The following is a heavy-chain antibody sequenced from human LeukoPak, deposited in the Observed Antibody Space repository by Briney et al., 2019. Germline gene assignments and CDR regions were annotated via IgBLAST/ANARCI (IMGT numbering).Heavy chain of an antibody. D-gene: IGHD3-16*01. CDR2: IYTGGST. Sequence: TGGSLRLSCAASGFTVSSTYMSWVRQAPGRGLEWVSVIYTGGSTYYADSVKGRFTISRDNSKDTLYLQMNSLRAEDTAVYYRARDDYLGYWGQGSLVTVSS. V-gene: IGHV3-53*01. J-gene: IGHJ4*02. CDR3: ARDDYLGY. CDR1: GFTVSSTY.